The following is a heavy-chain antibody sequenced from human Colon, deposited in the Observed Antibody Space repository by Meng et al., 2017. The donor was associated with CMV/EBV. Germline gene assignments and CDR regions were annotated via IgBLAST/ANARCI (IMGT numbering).Heavy chain of an antibody. CDR3: ARLHQTYYYDSSGYLEYFQH. D-gene: IGHD3-22*01. CDR2: IYYSGST. V-gene: IGHV4-39*01. Sequence: SETLSLTCTVSGGSISSSSYYWGWIRQPPGKGLEWIGSIYYSGSTYYNPSLKSRVNISVDTSKNQFSRKLSSVTAADTAVYYCARLHQTYYYDSSGYLEYFQHWGQGTLVTVSS. CDR1: GGSISSSSYY. J-gene: IGHJ1*01.